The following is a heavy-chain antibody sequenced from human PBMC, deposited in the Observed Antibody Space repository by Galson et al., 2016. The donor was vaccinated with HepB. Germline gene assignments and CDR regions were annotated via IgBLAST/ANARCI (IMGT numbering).Heavy chain of an antibody. V-gene: IGHV1-58*01. CDR3: AADGEYDFWTGYSKNNCFDP. D-gene: IGHD3-3*01. CDR1: GFTFSTSA. Sequence: SVKVSCKASGFTFSTSAVQWVRQARGQRLEWIGWIVVGSANTNYAQKFQERVTITRDMSTSTAYMELSSLRSEDTAVYYCAADGEYDFWTGYSKNNCFDPWGQGTLVTVSS. J-gene: IGHJ5*02. CDR2: IVVGSANT.